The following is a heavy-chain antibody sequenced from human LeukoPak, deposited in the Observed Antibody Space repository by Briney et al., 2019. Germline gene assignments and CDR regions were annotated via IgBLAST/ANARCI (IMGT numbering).Heavy chain of an antibody. CDR3: AKGGPDGDAFDI. Sequence: GRSLRLSCAASGFTFSSYGMHWVRQAPGKGLEWVAVISYDGSNKYYADSVKGRFTISRDNSKNTLYLQMNSLRAEDTAVYYCAKGGPDGDAFDIWGQGTMVTVSS. CDR2: ISYDGSNK. J-gene: IGHJ3*02. CDR1: GFTFSSYG. D-gene: IGHD5-24*01. V-gene: IGHV3-30*18.